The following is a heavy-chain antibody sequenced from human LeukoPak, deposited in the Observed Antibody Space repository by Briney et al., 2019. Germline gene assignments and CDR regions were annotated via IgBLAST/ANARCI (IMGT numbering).Heavy chain of an antibody. J-gene: IGHJ4*02. V-gene: IGHV3-33*01. Sequence: GRSLRLSCAASGFTFSSYGMHWVRQAPGKGLEWVAVIWYDGSNKYYADSVRGRFTISRDNSKNTLYLQMNSLRAEDTAVYYCASSGRYDFWSGYSKGGDYFDYWGQGTLVTVSS. D-gene: IGHD3-3*01. CDR2: IWYDGSNK. CDR3: ASSGRYDFWSGYSKGGDYFDY. CDR1: GFTFSSYG.